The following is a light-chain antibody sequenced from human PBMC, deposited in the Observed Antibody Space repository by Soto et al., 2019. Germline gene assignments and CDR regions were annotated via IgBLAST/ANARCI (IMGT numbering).Light chain of an antibody. J-gene: IGLJ1*01. CDR2: DVS. CDR3: SSYTSSSLDV. Sequence: QSALTQPASVSGSPGQSITLSCTGTSSDVGGYDYVSWYQHHPGKAPKLMIYDVSNRPSGVSNRFSGSKSGNTASLTISGLQAEDEADYYCSSYTSSSLDVFGTGTKLTVL. CDR1: SSDVGGYDY. V-gene: IGLV2-14*03.